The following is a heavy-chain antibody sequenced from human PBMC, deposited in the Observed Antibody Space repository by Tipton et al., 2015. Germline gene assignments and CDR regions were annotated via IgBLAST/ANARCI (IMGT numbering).Heavy chain of an antibody. J-gene: IGHJ6*02. CDR1: GDIFSSYA. CDR3: ATGSSGWDYYYGMDV. Sequence: QSGAEVKKPGSSVKVSCKAVGDIFSSYAISWVRQAPGKGLEWMGLVDPEDGETIYAEKFQGRVTTTADTSTDTAYMELGSLRSEDTAVYYCATGSSGWDYYYGMDVWGQGTTVTLSS. D-gene: IGHD6-19*01. V-gene: IGHV1-69-2*01. CDR2: VDPEDGET.